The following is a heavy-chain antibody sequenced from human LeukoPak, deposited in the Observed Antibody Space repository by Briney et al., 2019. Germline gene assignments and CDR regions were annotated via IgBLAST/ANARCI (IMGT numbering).Heavy chain of an antibody. D-gene: IGHD6-19*01. Sequence: SETLSLTCTVSGGSISSYYWSWIRQPPGKGPEWIGYTYYIGSTNYNPSLKSRVTISVDTSKNQFSLKLSSVTAADTAVYYCARVSIAVAGTNYYYYYGMDVWGQGTTVTASS. CDR1: GGSISSYY. J-gene: IGHJ6*02. CDR3: ARVSIAVAGTNYYYYYGMDV. CDR2: TYYIGST. V-gene: IGHV4-59*01.